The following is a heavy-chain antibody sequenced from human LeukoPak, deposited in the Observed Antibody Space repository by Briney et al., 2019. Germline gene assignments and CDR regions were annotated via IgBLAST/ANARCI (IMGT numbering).Heavy chain of an antibody. CDR3: ATLLKVLDGSRGWFDP. Sequence: SETLSLTCAVYGGSFSGYYWSWIRQPPGKGLEWIGEINHSGSTNNNPSLKSRVTISVDTSKNQFSLKLSSVTAADTAVYYCATLLKVLDGSRGWFDPWGQGTPVTVSS. D-gene: IGHD3-10*01. J-gene: IGHJ5*02. V-gene: IGHV4-34*01. CDR1: GGSFSGYY. CDR2: INHSGST.